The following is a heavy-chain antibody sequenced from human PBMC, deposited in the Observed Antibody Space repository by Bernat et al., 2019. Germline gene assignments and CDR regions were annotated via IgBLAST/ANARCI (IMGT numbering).Heavy chain of an antibody. Sequence: EVQLVESGGGLVQPGGSLRRSCRASGFTFSTYEMNWVRKAPGTGLEWISYISSSGSTIYYADSVKGRFTISRDNATNSLYLQMNSLRAEDTAVYYCASLPYSGDYWGQGTLVTVSS. J-gene: IGHJ4*02. V-gene: IGHV3-48*03. CDR3: ASLPYSGDY. CDR1: GFTFSTYE. D-gene: IGHD1-26*01. CDR2: ISSSGSTI.